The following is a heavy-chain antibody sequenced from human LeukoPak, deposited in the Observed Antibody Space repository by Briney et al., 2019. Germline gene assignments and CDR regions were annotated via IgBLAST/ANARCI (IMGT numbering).Heavy chain of an antibody. Sequence: GGSLRLSCAASGCTFSDFYMSWIRQAPGKGLEWLSDISSSSTDTNYADSVKRRFTISRDNAKNSLFLQLNSLRAEDTAVYYCARKTYYYDSGSYSKSYYFDYWGQGTLVTVSS. V-gene: IGHV3-11*06. CDR1: GCTFSDFY. J-gene: IGHJ4*02. D-gene: IGHD3-10*01. CDR3: ARKTYYYDSGSYSKSYYFDY. CDR2: ISSSSTDT.